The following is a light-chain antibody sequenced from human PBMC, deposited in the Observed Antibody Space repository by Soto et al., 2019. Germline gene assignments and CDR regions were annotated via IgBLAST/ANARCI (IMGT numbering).Light chain of an antibody. CDR3: QQYNSYPYT. CDR2: KAS. Sequence: DIQMTQSPSTLSASVGHRVTITCRASQSISSWLAWYQQKPGKAPNLLIYKASSLESGVPSRFSGSGSGTEFTLTISSLQPDDFATYYCQQYNSYPYTFGQGTKLEIK. CDR1: QSISSW. J-gene: IGKJ2*01. V-gene: IGKV1-5*03.